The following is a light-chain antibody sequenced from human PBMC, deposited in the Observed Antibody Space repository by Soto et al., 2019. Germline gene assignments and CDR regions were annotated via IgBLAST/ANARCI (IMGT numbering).Light chain of an antibody. V-gene: IGLV3-21*01. J-gene: IGLJ2*01. CDR2: SDT. Sequence: SYELTQPPSVSVAPGKTASISCGGNDIGSKGVHWYQQKPGQAPVLVIYSDTDLPPVITERFSGSNSANLATLTISRVEAXXXXXXXXQVWDSGSAHVVFGGGTKLTVL. CDR1: DIGSKG. CDR3: QVWDSGSAHVV.